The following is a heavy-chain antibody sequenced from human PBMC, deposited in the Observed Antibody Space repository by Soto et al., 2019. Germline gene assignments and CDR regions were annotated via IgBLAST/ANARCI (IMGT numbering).Heavy chain of an antibody. D-gene: IGHD6-13*01. CDR3: ARGLGAAGTPYYFDY. J-gene: IGHJ4*02. V-gene: IGHV4-34*01. CDR1: GGSFSGYY. CDR2: INHSGST. Sequence: QVQLQQWGAGLLKPSETLSLTCAVYGGSFSGYYWSWIRQPPGKGLEWIGEINHSGSTNYNPSLTSRVTISVDTSKNQFSLKLSSVTAADTAVYYCARGLGAAGTPYYFDYWGQGTLVTVSS.